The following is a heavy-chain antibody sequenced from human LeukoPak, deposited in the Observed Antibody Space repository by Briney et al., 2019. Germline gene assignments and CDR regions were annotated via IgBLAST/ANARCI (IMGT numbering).Heavy chain of an antibody. Sequence: PGGSLRLSCAASGFTFSNAWMSWVRQAPGKGLEWVGRIKSKTDGGTTDYAAPVKGRFTISRDDSKTTLYLQMNSLRAEDTAVYYCARDLGVVTGIYYYYCGMDVWGQGTTVTVSS. V-gene: IGHV3-15*01. CDR1: GFTFSNAW. CDR2: IKSKTDGGTT. J-gene: IGHJ6*02. D-gene: IGHD2-21*02. CDR3: ARDLGVVTGIYYYYCGMDV.